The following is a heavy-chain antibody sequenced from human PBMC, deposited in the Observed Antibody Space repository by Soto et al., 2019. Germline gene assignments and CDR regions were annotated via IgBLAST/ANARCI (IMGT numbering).Heavy chain of an antibody. CDR2: ISYDGSNK. J-gene: IGHJ4*02. Sequence: GGSLRLSCAASGFTFSSYGMHWVRQAPGKGLEWVAVISYDGSNKYYADSVKGRFTISRDNSKNTLYLQMNSLRAEDTAVYYCAKASSGYSTFNTPGNWGEGTRVTFPS. CDR3: AKASSGYSTFNTPGN. V-gene: IGHV3-30*18. CDR1: GFTFSSYG. D-gene: IGHD6-13*01.